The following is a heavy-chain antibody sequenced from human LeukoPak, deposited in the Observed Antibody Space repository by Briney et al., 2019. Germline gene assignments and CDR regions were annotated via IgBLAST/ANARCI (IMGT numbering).Heavy chain of an antibody. V-gene: IGHV4-61*02. Sequence: PSQTLSLTCTVSGGSISSGSYYWSWIRQPAGKGLEWIGRIYTSGSTNYNPSLKSRVTISVDTSKNQFSLKLSSVTAADTAVYYCARVVAAAGSVLDYWGQGTLVTVSS. J-gene: IGHJ4*02. CDR2: IYTSGST. D-gene: IGHD6-13*01. CDR3: ARVVAAAGSVLDY. CDR1: GGSISSGSYY.